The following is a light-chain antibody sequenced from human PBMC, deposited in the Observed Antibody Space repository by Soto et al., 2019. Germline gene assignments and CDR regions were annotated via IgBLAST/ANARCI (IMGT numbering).Light chain of an antibody. Sequence: QSVLTQPPSVSAAPGQKVTISCSGSSSNIGGNSVSWYQQLPGTAPKLLIYDDNKRPSGIPDRFSGSKSGTSASLAISGLQSEDEADYYCAAWDDSLNGVFGGGTQLTVL. CDR3: AAWDDSLNGV. CDR1: SSNIGGNS. CDR2: DDN. J-gene: IGLJ2*01. V-gene: IGLV1-51*01.